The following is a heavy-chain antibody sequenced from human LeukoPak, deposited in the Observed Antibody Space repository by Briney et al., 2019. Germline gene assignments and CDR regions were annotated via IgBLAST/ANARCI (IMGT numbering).Heavy chain of an antibody. CDR1: GYTFTSYS. V-gene: IGHV1-46*01. D-gene: IGHD2-2*01. CDR3: ARGSVVPAATYNWFDP. CDR2: INPSGGST. Sequence: ASVKVSCKASGYTFTSYSMHWVRQAPRQGLEWMGKINPSGGSTSYAQKFQGRVTMTRDMSTSTVYMELSGLRSEDTAVYFCARGSVVPAATYNWFDPWGQGTLVTVSS. J-gene: IGHJ5*02.